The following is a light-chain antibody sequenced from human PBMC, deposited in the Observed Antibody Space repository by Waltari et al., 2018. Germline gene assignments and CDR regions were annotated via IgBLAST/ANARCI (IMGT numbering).Light chain of an antibody. CDR3: QTGGHGTWV. CDR2: VNSDGSH. J-gene: IGLJ3*02. V-gene: IGLV4-69*01. CDR1: SGHSSNI. Sequence: QLVLTQSPSASASLGASVKLTCTLSSGHSSNIIAWLQQQPDKGPRYLMKVNSDGSHSKGDEIPDRFSGSSSGAERYLTISSVQSEDEADYYCQTGGHGTWVFGGGTTLTVL.